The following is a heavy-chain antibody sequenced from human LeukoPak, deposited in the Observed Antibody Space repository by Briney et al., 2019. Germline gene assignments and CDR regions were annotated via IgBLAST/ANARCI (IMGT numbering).Heavy chain of an antibody. D-gene: IGHD5-24*01. CDR1: GFTFSSYS. J-gene: IGHJ4*02. CDR2: ISSSSSYK. CDR3: ARDTGYNTFDY. Sequence: GGSLRLSCVASGFTFSSYSMNWVRQAPGKGLEWVSSISSSSSYKYYTDSVKGRFTISRDNAKNSLYLQMNSLRAEDTAVYYCARDTGYNTFDYWGQGTLVTVSS. V-gene: IGHV3-21*04.